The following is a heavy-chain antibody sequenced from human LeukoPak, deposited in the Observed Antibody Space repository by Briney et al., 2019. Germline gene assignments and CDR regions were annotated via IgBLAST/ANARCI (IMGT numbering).Heavy chain of an antibody. CDR3: ARPMTGLYSFDH. CDR1: GGSISTYY. D-gene: IGHD2-21*01. Sequence: SETLSLTCTVSGGSISTYYWSWIRQPPGKGLEWIGYIYYSGSTNYNPSLKSRVTISVDTSKNQFSLKLSSVTAADTAVYYCARPMTGLYSFDHWGQGTLVTVSS. V-gene: IGHV4-59*01. CDR2: IYYSGST. J-gene: IGHJ5*02.